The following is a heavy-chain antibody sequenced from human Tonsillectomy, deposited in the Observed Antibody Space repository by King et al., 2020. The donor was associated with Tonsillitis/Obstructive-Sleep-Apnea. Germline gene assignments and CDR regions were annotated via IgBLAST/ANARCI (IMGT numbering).Heavy chain of an antibody. CDR3: ARGSVLRFVEWLFGDYFDY. V-gene: IGHV1-46*01. D-gene: IGHD3-3*01. Sequence: GQLVQSGAEVKKPGASVKVSCKASGYTFTSYYMHWVRQAPGQGLEWMGIINPSGGSTSYAQKFQGRVTITMDKSTSTVYMELSSLISEDTAVYYCARGSVLRFVEWLFGDYFDYWGQGTLVTVSS. J-gene: IGHJ4*02. CDR2: INPSGGST. CDR1: GYTFTSYY.